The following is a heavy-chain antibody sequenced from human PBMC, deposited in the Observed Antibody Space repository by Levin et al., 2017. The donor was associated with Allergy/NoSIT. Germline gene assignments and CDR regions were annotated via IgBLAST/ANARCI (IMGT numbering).Heavy chain of an antibody. CDR3: AKGGADYNTGWYYFDS. J-gene: IGHJ4*02. V-gene: IGHV3-23*01. CDR2: ISGSGDSA. Sequence: GGSLRLSCAGSGFTFSTYALNWVRQAPGKGLEWVSVISGSGDSAYYADSVKGRFTISRDNSKNTLYLQMSSLRAEDTAIYYCAKGGADYNTGWYYFDSWGQGTLVSVSS. D-gene: IGHD1-14*01. CDR1: GFTFSTYA.